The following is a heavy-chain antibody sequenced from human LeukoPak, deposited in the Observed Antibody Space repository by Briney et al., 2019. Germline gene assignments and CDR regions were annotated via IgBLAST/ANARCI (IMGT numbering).Heavy chain of an antibody. CDR1: RFTFSDHY. D-gene: IGHD6-19*01. J-gene: IGHJ4*02. CDR3: AKEYSSGWTDGLY. V-gene: IGHV3-72*01. Sequence: GGSLRLSCAASRFTFSDHYMDWVRQAPGKGLEWVGRIRNKANSYTTEYAASVKGRFTISRDDSKNSLYLQMNSLKTEDTAVYYCAKEYSSGWTDGLYWGQGTLVTVSS. CDR2: IRNKANSYTT.